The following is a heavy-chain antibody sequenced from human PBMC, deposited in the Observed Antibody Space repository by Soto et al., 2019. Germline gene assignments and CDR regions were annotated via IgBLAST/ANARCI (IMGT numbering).Heavy chain of an antibody. Sequence: PVGSLRLSCAASGFTLSNYNMNWVRQAPGKGLEWVSSISSSSSYIYYADSVKGRFTISRDNAKNSLYLQMNSLRAEDTAVYYCAREGAPWIQLWGRNAFDIWGQGTMVTVSS. CDR1: GFTLSNYN. D-gene: IGHD5-18*01. CDR2: ISSSSSYI. J-gene: IGHJ3*02. CDR3: AREGAPWIQLWGRNAFDI. V-gene: IGHV3-21*01.